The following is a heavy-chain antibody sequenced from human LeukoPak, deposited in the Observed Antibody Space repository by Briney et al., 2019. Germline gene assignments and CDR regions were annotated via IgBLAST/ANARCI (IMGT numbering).Heavy chain of an antibody. Sequence: SVKVSCKASGGTFSSYAISRVRQAPGQGLEWMGGIIPIFGTANYAQKFQGRVTITADESTSTAYMELSSLRSEDTAVYYCASGDDYSNYIKGYWGQGTLVTVSS. V-gene: IGHV1-69*13. D-gene: IGHD4-11*01. CDR1: GGTFSSYA. CDR3: ASGDDYSNYIKGY. J-gene: IGHJ4*02. CDR2: IIPIFGTA.